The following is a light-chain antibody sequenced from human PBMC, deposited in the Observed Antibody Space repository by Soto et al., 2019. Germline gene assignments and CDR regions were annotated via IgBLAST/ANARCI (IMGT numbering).Light chain of an antibody. CDR1: QSVYSSY. CDR3: QQYGSSPLT. Sequence: EIVLTQSPGTLSLSPGERATLSCRASQSVYSSYLAWYQQKPGQAPRLLIYGASSRATGIPDRFSGRGSGTDFTLTISRLEAEDCAVYFCQQYGSSPLTFGGGTKVEIK. J-gene: IGKJ4*01. V-gene: IGKV3-20*01. CDR2: GAS.